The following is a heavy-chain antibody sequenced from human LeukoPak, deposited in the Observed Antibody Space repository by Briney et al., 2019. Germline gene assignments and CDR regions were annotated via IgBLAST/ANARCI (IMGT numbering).Heavy chain of an antibody. D-gene: IGHD5-24*01. Sequence: PGGSLRLSCAVSGLRFGSFWMSWVRQAPGKGLEWVANINQDGSEKYFVDSVRGRFTISRDNSKNSLHLQMNTLRAEDTAVYYCARERDGRFFDYWGQGILVTVSS. V-gene: IGHV3-7*01. CDR1: GLRFGSFW. J-gene: IGHJ4*02. CDR3: ARERDGRFFDY. CDR2: INQDGSEK.